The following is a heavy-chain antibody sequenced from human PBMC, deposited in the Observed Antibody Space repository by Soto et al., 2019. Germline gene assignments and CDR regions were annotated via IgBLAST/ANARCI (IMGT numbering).Heavy chain of an antibody. CDR2: IYHSGST. J-gene: IGHJ4*02. CDR1: GGCISSGGYS. CDR3: AGGIAARPLGY. V-gene: IGHV4-30-2*01. D-gene: IGHD6-6*01. Sequence: QLQLQESGSGLVKPSQTLSLACAVSGGCISSGGYSWSWIRQPPGKCLEWIGYIYHSGSTYYNPSLKSRVTIAVDSSKTHFSLKLSSVTAADTAVYYCAGGIAARPLGYWGQGTLVTVSS.